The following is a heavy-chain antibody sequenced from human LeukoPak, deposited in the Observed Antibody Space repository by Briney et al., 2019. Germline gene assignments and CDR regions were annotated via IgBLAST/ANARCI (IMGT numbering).Heavy chain of an antibody. CDR2: ISYDGSNK. CDR1: RFTFSSYA. D-gene: IGHD3-10*01. J-gene: IGHJ4*02. Sequence: GGSLRLSCVASRFTFSSYAMSWVRQAPGKGLEWVAVISYDGSNKYYADSVKGRFTISRDNSKNTLYLQMNSLRAEDTAVYYCARDSNFKYGSGSYGFDYWGQGTLVTVSS. CDR3: ARDSNFKYGSGSYGFDY. V-gene: IGHV3-30*04.